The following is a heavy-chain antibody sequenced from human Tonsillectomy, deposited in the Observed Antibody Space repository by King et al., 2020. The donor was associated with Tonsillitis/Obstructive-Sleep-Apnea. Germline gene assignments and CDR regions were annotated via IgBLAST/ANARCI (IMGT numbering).Heavy chain of an antibody. D-gene: IGHD3-3*01. CDR2: INHSGST. CDR1: GGSFSGYY. V-gene: IGHV4-34*01. J-gene: IGHJ6*03. CDR3: ARSPAIYDFWSGYYTYYYYMDV. Sequence: VKLQQWGAGLLKPSETLSLTCAVYGGSFSGYYWSWIRQPPGKGLEWIGEINHSGSTNYNPSLESRVTISVDTSKNQFSLQLSSVTAADTAVYYCARSPAIYDFWSGYYTYYYYMDVWGKGTTVTVSS.